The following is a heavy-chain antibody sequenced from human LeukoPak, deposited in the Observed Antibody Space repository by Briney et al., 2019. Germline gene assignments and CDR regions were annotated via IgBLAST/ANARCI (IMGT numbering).Heavy chain of an antibody. J-gene: IGHJ4*02. CDR1: GYTFTSYG. Sequence: ASVKVSCKASGYTFTSYGISWVRQAPGQGLEWMGWISAYNGNTNYAQKLQGRVTMTTDTSTSTAYMELRSLRSDDTAVYYCARSHLSGYFDWLLVYYWGQGTLVTVSS. CDR3: ARSHLSGYFDWLLVYY. D-gene: IGHD3-9*01. V-gene: IGHV1-18*01. CDR2: ISAYNGNT.